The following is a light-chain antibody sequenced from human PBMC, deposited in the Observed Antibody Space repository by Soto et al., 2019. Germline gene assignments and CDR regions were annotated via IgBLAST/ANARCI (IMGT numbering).Light chain of an antibody. Sequence: QSALTQPASVSESPGQSITISCTGTSSDIGGYNYVSWYQLHPGKAPKLIIYKVSNRPSGVSNRFSGSKSGNTASLTISGLQAEDEAEYYCTSYTISRTVVFGGGTKLTVL. V-gene: IGLV2-14*01. CDR1: SSDIGGYNY. CDR2: KVS. J-gene: IGLJ2*01. CDR3: TSYTISRTVV.